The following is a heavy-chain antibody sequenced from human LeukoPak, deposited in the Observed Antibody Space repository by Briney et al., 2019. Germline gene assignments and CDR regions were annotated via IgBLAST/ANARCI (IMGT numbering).Heavy chain of an antibody. CDR3: AKASSIAARSDC. CDR2: ISGSGGST. J-gene: IGHJ4*02. Sequence: GGSLRLSCAASGFTFRSYAMRWVRQAPGKGLEWVSAISGSGGSTYYADSVKGRFTISRDNSKNTLYLQMNSLRAEDTAVYYCAKASSIAARSDCWGQGTLVTVSS. D-gene: IGHD6-6*01. CDR1: GFTFRSYA. V-gene: IGHV3-23*01.